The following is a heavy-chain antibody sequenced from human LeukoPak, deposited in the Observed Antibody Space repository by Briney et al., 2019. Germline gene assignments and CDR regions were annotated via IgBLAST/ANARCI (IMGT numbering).Heavy chain of an antibody. CDR2: IYYSGST. CDR3: ARTIAVAGTCWFDP. V-gene: IGHV4-59*08. D-gene: IGHD6-19*01. J-gene: IGHJ5*02. Sequence: PSETLSLTCTVSGGSINNYYWTWLRQPPGRGLDWIAYIYYSGSTNYNPSLKSRVTISVDTSKNQFSLKLSSVTAADTAVYYCARTIAVAGTCWFDPWGQGTLVTVSS. CDR1: GGSINNYY.